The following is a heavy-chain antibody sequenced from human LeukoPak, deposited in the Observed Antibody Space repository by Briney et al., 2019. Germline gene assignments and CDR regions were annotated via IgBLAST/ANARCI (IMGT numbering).Heavy chain of an antibody. CDR2: ISYDGSNK. V-gene: IGHV3-30*18. J-gene: IGHJ4*02. D-gene: IGHD6-19*01. CDR1: GFTFSSYG. CDR3: AKDRGPSSGGRNYFDY. Sequence: GGSLRLSCAASGFTFSSYGMHWVRQAPGKGLEWVAVISYDGSNKYYADSVKGRFTISRDNSKNTLYLQMNSLRAEDTAVYYCAKDRGPSSGGRNYFDYWGQGTLVTVSS.